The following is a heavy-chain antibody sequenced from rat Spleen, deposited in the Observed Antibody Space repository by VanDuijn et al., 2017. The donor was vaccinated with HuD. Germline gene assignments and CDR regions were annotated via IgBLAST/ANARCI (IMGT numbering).Heavy chain of an antibody. CDR1: GFTFSDYN. CDR3: ATLNYPGITGAYWFAY. CDR2: IIYDGSRT. Sequence: EVQLVESGGGLVQPGRSLKLSCAASGFTFSDYNMAWVRQAPKKGLEWVATIIYDGSRTYYRDSVKGRFTIYRDNAKSTLYLQMDSLRSEDTATYYCATLNYPGITGAYWFAYWGQGTLVTVSS. J-gene: IGHJ3*01. V-gene: IGHV5S10*01. D-gene: IGHD1-4*01.